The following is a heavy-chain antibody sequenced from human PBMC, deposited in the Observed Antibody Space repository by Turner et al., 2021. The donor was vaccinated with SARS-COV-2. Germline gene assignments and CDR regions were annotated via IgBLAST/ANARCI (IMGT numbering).Heavy chain of an antibody. Sequence: EVQLLESVGGLVQPGTSLRLSCAASGVTFSSYAMSWARRAPGKGREWVSAISGSGGSTYYAASVKGRFTISRDNSKNTLYLQMNSLRAEDTAVYYCAQAGLEISSHFDYCGQVNLVTVSS. J-gene: IGHJ4*02. D-gene: IGHD3-3*01. CDR3: AQAGLEISSHFDY. CDR2: ISGSGGST. V-gene: IGHV3-23*01. CDR1: GVTFSSYA.